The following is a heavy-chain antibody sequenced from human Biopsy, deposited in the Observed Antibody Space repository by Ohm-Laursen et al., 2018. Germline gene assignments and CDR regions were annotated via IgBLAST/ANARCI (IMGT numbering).Heavy chain of an antibody. J-gene: IGHJ4*02. CDR2: IYTSGST. D-gene: IGHD5-12*01. V-gene: IGHV4-4*07. Sequence: SQTLSLTCTASGASISSYYWTWIRQPAGKGLEWIGRIYTSGSTNYNPSLKSRVTMSVDTSKNQFSLKLTSLTAADTAVYFCAAVDYSAYTTVDHWGQGTLITVSS. CDR3: AAVDYSAYTTVDH. CDR1: GASISSYY.